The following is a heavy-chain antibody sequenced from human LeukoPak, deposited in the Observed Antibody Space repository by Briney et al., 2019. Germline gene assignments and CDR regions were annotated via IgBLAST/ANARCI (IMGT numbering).Heavy chain of an antibody. V-gene: IGHV4-59*01. CDR2: IYYSGST. CDR1: GGSISSYY. Sequence: SETLSLTCTVSGGSISSYYWSWIRQPPGKGLEWIGYIYYSGSTNYNPSLKSRVTISVDTSKNQCSLKLSFVTAADTAVYYCARCIRYSSGWYFDYWGQGTLVTVSS. D-gene: IGHD6-19*01. J-gene: IGHJ4*02. CDR3: ARCIRYSSGWYFDY.